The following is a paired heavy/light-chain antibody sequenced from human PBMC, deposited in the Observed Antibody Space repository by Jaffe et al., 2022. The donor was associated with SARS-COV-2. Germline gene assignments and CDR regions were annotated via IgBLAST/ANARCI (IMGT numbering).Heavy chain of an antibody. D-gene: IGHD6-19*01. CDR1: GFSFSTYA. J-gene: IGHJ4*02. Sequence: EVQLVESGGGLVQPGGSLRLSCAASGFSFSTYAMSWVRQAPGKGLEWVSGISGSGASTYYADSVKGRFTISRDNSRNTLYLQMNSLRAEDTAVYHCAKDLGRQWPSWGIDYWGQGTLVTVSS. V-gene: IGHV3-23*04. CDR3: AKDLGRQWPSWGIDY. CDR2: ISGSGAST.
Light chain of an antibody. CDR3: SSYRSSDTLL. Sequence: QSALTQPASVSGSPGQSITISCTGTSSDVGGYNHVSWYQQHPGKAPKFIIYDVTNRPSGVSSRFSGSKSGNTASLTISGLQAEDEADYYCSSYRSSDTLLFGGGTKLTVL. CDR1: SSDVGGYNH. CDR2: DVT. V-gene: IGLV2-14*01. J-gene: IGLJ3*02.